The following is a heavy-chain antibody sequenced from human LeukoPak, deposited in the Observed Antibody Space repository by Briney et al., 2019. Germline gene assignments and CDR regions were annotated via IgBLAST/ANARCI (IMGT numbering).Heavy chain of an antibody. J-gene: IGHJ6*03. CDR1: GGSIDSSSYY. Sequence: SETLSLTCTVSGGSIDSSSYYWDWIRQPPGKGLEWLGNIYCSGTTFYTSSLKSRVTISTDMSKNQFSLRLTSVTAADTAVYYCARQRADYFYHYMDVWGKGTTVIVSS. CDR2: IYCSGTT. CDR3: ARQRADYFYHYMDV. V-gene: IGHV4-39*01.